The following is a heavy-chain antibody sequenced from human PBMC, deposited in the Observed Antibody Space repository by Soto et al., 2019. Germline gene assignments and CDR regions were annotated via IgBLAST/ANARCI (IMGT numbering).Heavy chain of an antibody. Sequence: GGALRLSCAASGFTFSSYGMHWVRQAPGKGLEWVAVISYDGSNKYYADSVKGRFTISRDNSKNTLYLQMNSLRAEDTAVYYCAKLGRDSSGGPFSFFDIWGQGTMVTVSS. J-gene: IGHJ3*02. CDR1: GFTFSSYG. CDR3: AKLGRDSSGGPFSFFDI. D-gene: IGHD3-22*01. CDR2: ISYDGSNK. V-gene: IGHV3-30*18.